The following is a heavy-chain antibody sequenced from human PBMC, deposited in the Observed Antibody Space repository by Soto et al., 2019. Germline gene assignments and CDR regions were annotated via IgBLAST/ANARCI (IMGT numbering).Heavy chain of an antibody. CDR3: PRHGASTEPQASYYYYYDLDF. Sequence: VTISSEASGYSFTSYSIGWMRQMHGKVLEWMGLIYPGDSDTRDSPSFKVQVTISADKSISTAYLKWSSLKASHTAMYYCPRHGASTEPQASYYYYYDLDFWDQGTTVAVSS. V-gene: IGHV5-51*01. CDR2: IYPGDSDT. J-gene: IGHJ6*02. CDR1: GYSFTSYS. D-gene: IGHD4-17*01.